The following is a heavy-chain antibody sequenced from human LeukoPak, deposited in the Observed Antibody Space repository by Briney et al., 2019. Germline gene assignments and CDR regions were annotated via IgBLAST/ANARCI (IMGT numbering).Heavy chain of an antibody. CDR1: GGSISSSSYY. J-gene: IGHJ3*02. CDR3: ATVLLWFGEFDAFDI. CDR2: IYYSGST. Sequence: WETLSLTCTVSGGSISSSSYYWGWLRQPPGKGLEWIGSIYYSGSTYYNPSLKSRVTISVDTTKNQFSLKLSSVTAADTAVYYCATVLLWFGEFDAFDIWGQGTMVTVSS. D-gene: IGHD3-10*01. V-gene: IGHV4-39*01.